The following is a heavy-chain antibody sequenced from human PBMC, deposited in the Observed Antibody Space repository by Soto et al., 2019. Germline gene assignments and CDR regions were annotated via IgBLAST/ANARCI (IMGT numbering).Heavy chain of an antibody. Sequence: SETLSLTCAVSGGSISSSNWWSWVRQPPGKGLEWIGEIYHSGSTNYNPSLKSRVTISVDKSKNQFSLKLSSVTAADTAVYYCARDRGVVDGYYYYYGMDVWGQGTTVTVSS. CDR2: IYHSGST. D-gene: IGHD3-3*01. CDR1: GGSISSSNW. J-gene: IGHJ6*02. CDR3: ARDRGVVDGYYYYYGMDV. V-gene: IGHV4-4*02.